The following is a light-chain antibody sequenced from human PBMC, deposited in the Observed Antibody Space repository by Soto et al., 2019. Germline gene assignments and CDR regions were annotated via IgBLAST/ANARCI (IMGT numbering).Light chain of an antibody. Sequence: EIVLTQSPATLSVSPGDGATLSCRASQRISTNLAWYQQKPGQAPRLLMYGASTRATDIPARFSGSGSGREFTLAISSLQSEDFAVYYCQQYQNWPPITFGQGTRLEIK. CDR1: QRISTN. CDR2: GAS. CDR3: QQYQNWPPIT. V-gene: IGKV3-15*01. J-gene: IGKJ5*01.